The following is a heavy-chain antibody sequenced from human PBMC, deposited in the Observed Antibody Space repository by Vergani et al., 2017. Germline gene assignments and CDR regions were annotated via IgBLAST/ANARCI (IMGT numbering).Heavy chain of an antibody. CDR3: ANGKYGDYVGY. V-gene: IGHV3-7*01. Sequence: VQLVESGGGVVQPGRSLRLSCAASGFTFSSYWMSWVRQAPGKGLEWVANIKQDGSEKYYVDSVKGRFTISRDNAKNSLYLQMNSLRAEDTAVYYCANGKYGDYVGYWGQGTLVTVSS. CDR1: GFTFSSYW. J-gene: IGHJ4*02. CDR2: IKQDGSEK. D-gene: IGHD4-17*01.